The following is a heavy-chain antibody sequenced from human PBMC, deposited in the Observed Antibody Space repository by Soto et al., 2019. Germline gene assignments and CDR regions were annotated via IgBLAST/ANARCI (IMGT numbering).Heavy chain of an antibody. CDR3: AKDLSSMWYVDGVYV. J-gene: IGHJ6*02. CDR1: VFIFSSYV. CDR2: ISGSGDGT. D-gene: IGHD6-13*01. V-gene: IGHV3-23*01. Sequence: GGSLRLSCAASVFIFSSYVMSWVRQAPGKGLEWVSAISGSGDGTFYAGSVMGRFTISRDNARNSLYLQMNGLRVEDTATYYCAKDLSSMWYVDGVYVWGQGTRVTVSS.